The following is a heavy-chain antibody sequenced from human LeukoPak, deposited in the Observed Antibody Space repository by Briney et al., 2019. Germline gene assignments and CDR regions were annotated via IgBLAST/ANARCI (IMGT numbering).Heavy chain of an antibody. D-gene: IGHD6-25*01. V-gene: IGHV1-58*02. J-gene: IGHJ3*02. Sequence: ASVKVSCKASGFTFSTSAMQWVRQARGQRLECIGWIAVGNGHTNYAQKFQERVSITRDMSTTTAYMELSNLRSEDTAVYYCAATGSGTDAFDIWGQGTMVTVSS. CDR3: AATGSGTDAFDI. CDR1: GFTFSTSA. CDR2: IAVGNGHT.